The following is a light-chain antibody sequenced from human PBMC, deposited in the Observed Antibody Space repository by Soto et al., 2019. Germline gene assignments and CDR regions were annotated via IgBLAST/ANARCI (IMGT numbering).Light chain of an antibody. CDR1: SSNIGAGYD. Sequence: QSVLTQPPSVSGAPGQRVTISCTGSSSNIGAGYDVHWYQHLPGTAPKLLIYDNSNRPSGVPDRFSGSKSGTSASLAITWLQAEDEADYYCQSYDSSLSAPYVFGTGTKVTVL. V-gene: IGLV1-40*01. J-gene: IGLJ1*01. CDR2: DNS. CDR3: QSYDSSLSAPYV.